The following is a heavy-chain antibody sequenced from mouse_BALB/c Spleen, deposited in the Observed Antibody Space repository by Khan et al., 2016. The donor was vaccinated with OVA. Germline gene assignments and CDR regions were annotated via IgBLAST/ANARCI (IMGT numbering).Heavy chain of an antibody. V-gene: IGHV2-9*02. J-gene: IGHJ3*01. D-gene: IGHD1-1*01. CDR3: ACAFYYGALFAY. Sequence: QVQLKESGPGLVAPSQTLSITCTVSGFSLTSYGVHWVRQPPGKGLEWLGVIWAGGSTNHNSALMSRLSISKDNSKSQVFLKMNSLQTDDTAMYYCACAFYYGALFAYWGQGTLVTVSA. CDR1: GFSLTSYG. CDR2: IWAGGST.